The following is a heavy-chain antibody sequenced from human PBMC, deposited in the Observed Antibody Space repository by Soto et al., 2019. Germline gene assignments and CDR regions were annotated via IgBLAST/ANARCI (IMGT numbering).Heavy chain of an antibody. V-gene: IGHV4-34*01. Sequence: SETLSLTCAVYGGSFSGYYWSWIRQPPGKGLEWIGEINHSGSTKYNPSLKSRVTISVDTSKNQFSLKLTVTAADTAVYYCARGIVATNNNWFDPWGQGTLVTVSS. J-gene: IGHJ5*02. CDR2: INHSGST. CDR1: GGSFSGYY. D-gene: IGHD5-12*01. CDR3: ARGIVATNNNWFDP.